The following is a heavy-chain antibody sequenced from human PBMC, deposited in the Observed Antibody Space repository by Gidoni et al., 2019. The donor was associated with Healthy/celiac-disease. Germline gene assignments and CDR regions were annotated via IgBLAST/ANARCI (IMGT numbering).Heavy chain of an antibody. CDR1: GFTFSNAW. D-gene: IGHD3-10*01. CDR2: IKSKTDGGTT. CDR3: TTDHPMRVRGVNMVYYYYGMDV. Sequence: EVQLVESGGGLVTPGGSLRLSCAASGFTFSNAWMSWVRQAPGKGLGCVGRIKSKTDGGTTDYAAPVKGRFTISRDDSKNTLYLQMNSLKTEDTAVYYCTTDHPMRVRGVNMVYYYYGMDVWGQGTTVTVSS. V-gene: IGHV3-15*01. J-gene: IGHJ6*02.